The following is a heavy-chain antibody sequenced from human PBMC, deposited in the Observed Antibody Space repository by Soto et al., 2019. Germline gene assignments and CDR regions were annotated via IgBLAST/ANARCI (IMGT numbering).Heavy chain of an antibody. Sequence: SETLSLTCTVSGASISSGGYYWSWIRQHPGRGLEWIGYTYHTGSTYYNPSLKSRVTISVDTSKNQFSLKLNSVTAADTAVYYCARDATYYYDSSGYYSGMDVWGQGTTVTVSS. D-gene: IGHD3-22*01. CDR3: ARDATYYYDSSGYYSGMDV. CDR1: GASISSGGYY. V-gene: IGHV4-31*03. CDR2: TYHTGST. J-gene: IGHJ6*02.